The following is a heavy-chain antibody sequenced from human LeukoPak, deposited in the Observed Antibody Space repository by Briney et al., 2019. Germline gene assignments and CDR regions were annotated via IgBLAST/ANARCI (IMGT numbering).Heavy chain of an antibody. CDR2: IKQDGSEK. CDR3: ARDQYDILTGYHDY. Sequence: GGSLRRSCAASGFTFSSYCMSWVRQAPGKGLEWVANIKQDGSEKYYVDSVKGRFTISRDNAKNSLYLQMNSLRAEDTAVYYCARDQYDILTGYHDYWGQGTLVTVSS. D-gene: IGHD3-9*01. V-gene: IGHV3-7*01. CDR1: GFTFSSYC. J-gene: IGHJ4*02.